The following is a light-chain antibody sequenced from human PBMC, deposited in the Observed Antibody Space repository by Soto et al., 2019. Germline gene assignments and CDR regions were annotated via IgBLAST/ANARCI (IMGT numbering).Light chain of an antibody. J-gene: IGKJ1*01. CDR3: QQYHSWPA. V-gene: IGKV3-15*01. Sequence: EIGMTQSQATLSVSQGERATLSCRASPSVFSSLAWYPQRPGQAPRILIYGSATRATGIPDRFSGRWSGTEFTLTISRLQSEDSAVYYCQQYHSWPAFGQGPEVEGK. CDR2: GSA. CDR1: PSVFSS.